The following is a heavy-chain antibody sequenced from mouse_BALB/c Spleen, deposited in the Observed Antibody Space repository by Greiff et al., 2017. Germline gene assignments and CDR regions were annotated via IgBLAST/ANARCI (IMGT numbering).Heavy chain of an antibody. V-gene: IGHV5-4*02. CDR3: TRAYGSSPYYFDY. Sequence: VKLVESGGGLVKPGGSLKLSCAASGFTFSDYYMYWVRQTPEKRLEWVATISDGGSYTYYPDSVKGRFTISRDNAKNTLYLQMSSLKSEDTAMYYCTRAYGSSPYYFDYWGQGTTRTVSS. J-gene: IGHJ2*01. CDR1: GFTFSDYY. CDR2: ISDGGSYT. D-gene: IGHD1-1*01.